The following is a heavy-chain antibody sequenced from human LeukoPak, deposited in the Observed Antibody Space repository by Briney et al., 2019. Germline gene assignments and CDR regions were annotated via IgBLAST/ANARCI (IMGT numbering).Heavy chain of an antibody. D-gene: IGHD6-19*01. V-gene: IGHV3-30*18. Sequence: GGSLRLSCAASGFTFSSYGMHWVRQAPGKGLEWVVVISYDGSNKYYADSVKGRFTISRDNSKNTLYLQMNSLRAEDTAVYYCAKQKGRAVAAYDYWGQGTLVTVSS. CDR3: AKQKGRAVAAYDY. J-gene: IGHJ4*02. CDR1: GFTFSSYG. CDR2: ISYDGSNK.